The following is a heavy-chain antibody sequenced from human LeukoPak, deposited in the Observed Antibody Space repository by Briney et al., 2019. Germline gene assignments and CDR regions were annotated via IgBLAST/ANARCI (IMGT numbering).Heavy chain of an antibody. CDR1: GGSISSYY. Sequence: PSETLSLTCTVSGGSISSYYWSWIRQPPGKGLEWIGYIYYSGSTNYNPSLKSRVTISVDTSKNQFSLKLSSVTAADTAVYYCARAGDDPRHLDAFVIWGQGTMVTVSS. CDR3: ARAGDDPRHLDAFVI. J-gene: IGHJ3*02. V-gene: IGHV4-59*01. CDR2: IYYSGST.